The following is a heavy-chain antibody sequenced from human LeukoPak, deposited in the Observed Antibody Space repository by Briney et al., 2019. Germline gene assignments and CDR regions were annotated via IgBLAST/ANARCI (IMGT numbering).Heavy chain of an antibody. CDR2: ISSTATTI. CDR3: ARGRGSFDS. V-gene: IGHV3-48*03. J-gene: IGHJ3*01. CDR1: GFTLSAYD. Sequence: GGSLRLSCAASGFTLSAYDLSWVRQTPGKGLEWVSYISSTATTIYYADSVKGRFTISRDNAKNSLFLQVNSLRAEDTAVYYCARGRGSFDSWGQGTMVTVSS.